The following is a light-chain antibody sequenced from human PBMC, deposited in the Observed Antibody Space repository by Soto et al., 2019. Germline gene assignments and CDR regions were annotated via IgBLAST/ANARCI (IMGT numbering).Light chain of an antibody. CDR3: QTWGTGTVV. CDR1: SGHSSYA. J-gene: IGLJ2*01. V-gene: IGLV4-69*01. Sequence: QSVLTQSPSASASLGASVKLTCTLSSGHSSYAIAWHQQQPEKGPRYLMRVNSDGRHIKGDGIPDRFSGSSSGAECYLTISSLQSEDETDYYCQTWGTGTVVFGGGTKLTVL. CDR2: VNSDGRH.